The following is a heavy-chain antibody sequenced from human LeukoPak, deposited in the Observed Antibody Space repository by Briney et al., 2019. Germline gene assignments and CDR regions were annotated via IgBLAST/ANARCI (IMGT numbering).Heavy chain of an antibody. V-gene: IGHV1-69*04. CDR2: IIPILGIA. J-gene: IGHJ3*02. Sequence: SVKVSCKASGGTFSSYAISWVRQAPGQGLEWMGRIIPILGIANYAQKFQGRVTITADKSTSTAYMELSSLRSEDTAVYYCARDIEGPPDRIRWFGELFDAFDIWGQGTMVTVSS. D-gene: IGHD3-10*01. CDR3: ARDIEGPPDRIRWFGELFDAFDI. CDR1: GGTFSSYA.